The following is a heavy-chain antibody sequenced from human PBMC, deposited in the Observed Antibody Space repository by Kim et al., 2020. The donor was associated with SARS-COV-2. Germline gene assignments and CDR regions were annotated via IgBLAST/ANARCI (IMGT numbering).Heavy chain of an antibody. CDR3: ASRLLWFGELQWEYYFDY. Sequence: SETLSLTCAVSGGSISSSNWWSWVRQPPGKGLEWIGEIYHSGSTNYNPSLKSRVTISVDKSKNQFSLKLSSVTAADTAVYYCASRLLWFGELQWEYYFDYWGQGTLVTVSS. J-gene: IGHJ4*02. D-gene: IGHD3-10*01. CDR2: IYHSGST. CDR1: GGSISSSNW. V-gene: IGHV4-4*02.